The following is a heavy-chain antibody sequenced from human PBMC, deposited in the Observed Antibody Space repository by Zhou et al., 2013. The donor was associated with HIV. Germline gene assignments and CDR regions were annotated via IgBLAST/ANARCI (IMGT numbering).Heavy chain of an antibody. CDR2: IIPILGTA. V-gene: IGHV1-69*16. J-gene: IGHJ6*03. D-gene: IGHD2-15*01. Sequence: QVQLVQSGAEVKKPGSSVKVSCEASGGTFSTYSITWVRQAPGQGLEWMGGIIPILGTANYAQKFQGRVTITTDESTSTAYMELSSLRSEDTAVYYCARDLGGYCSGGSCYSYYYYMDVWGKGTTVTVSS. CDR3: ARDLGGYCSGGSCYSYYYYMDV. CDR1: GGTFSTYS.